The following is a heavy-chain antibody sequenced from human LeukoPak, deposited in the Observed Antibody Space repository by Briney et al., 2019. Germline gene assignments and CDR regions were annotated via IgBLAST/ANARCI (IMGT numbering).Heavy chain of an antibody. D-gene: IGHD3-10*02. V-gene: IGHV3-48*03. Sequence: GGSLRLSCAASGFTFSSYEMNWVRQAPGKGREGVSYICSSGSTIYYADSVKGRFTISRDNAKNSLYLQMNSLRAEDTAVYYCAELGITMIGGVWGKGTTVTISS. CDR2: ICSSGSTI. CDR3: AELGITMIGGV. CDR1: GFTFSSYE. J-gene: IGHJ6*04.